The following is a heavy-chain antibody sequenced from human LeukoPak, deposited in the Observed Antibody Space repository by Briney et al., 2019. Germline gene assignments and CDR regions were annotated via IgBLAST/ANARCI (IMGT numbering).Heavy chain of an antibody. CDR2: INPNGGGT. Sequence: VASVKVSCKASGYTFTGYYMHWVRQAPGQGLEWMGWINPNGGGTNYAQKFQGRVTMTRDTSISTAYMELSRLRSDDTAVYYCAKDSPIGVVSDYWGQGTLVTVSS. V-gene: IGHV1-2*02. CDR3: AKDSPIGVVSDY. CDR1: GYTFTGYY. D-gene: IGHD3-22*01. J-gene: IGHJ4*02.